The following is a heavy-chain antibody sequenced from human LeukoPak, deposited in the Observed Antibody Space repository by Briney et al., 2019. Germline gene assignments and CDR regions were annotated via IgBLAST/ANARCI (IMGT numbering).Heavy chain of an antibody. CDR2: IIPIFGTA. CDR1: GGTFSSYA. V-gene: IGHV1-69*13. D-gene: IGHD4-11*01. CDR3: ARINYRPIIKFFDF. Sequence: VASVKVSCKASGGTFSSYAISWVRQAPGQGLEWMGGIIPIFGTANYAQKFQGRVTITADESTSTAYMELSSLRSDDTAVYYCARINYRPIIKFFDFWGQGTLVTVSS. J-gene: IGHJ4*02.